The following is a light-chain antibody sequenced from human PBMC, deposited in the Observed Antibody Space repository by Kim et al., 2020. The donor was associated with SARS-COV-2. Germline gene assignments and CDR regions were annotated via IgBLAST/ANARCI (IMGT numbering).Light chain of an antibody. CDR1: SSDIGTFNY. V-gene: IGLV2-8*01. J-gene: IGLJ1*01. CDR2: EVN. CDR3: SSFTGSDRIYV. Sequence: QSALAQPPSASGSPGQSVTISCTGTSSDIGTFNYVSWYQQHPGKAPKLMIYEVNKRPSGVPDRFSGSKSGNTASLTVSGLQVEDEADYYCSSFTGSDRIYVFGTGTKVTVL.